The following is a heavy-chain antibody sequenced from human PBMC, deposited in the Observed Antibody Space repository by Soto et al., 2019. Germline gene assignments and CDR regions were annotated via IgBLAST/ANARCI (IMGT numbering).Heavy chain of an antibody. J-gene: IGHJ4*02. CDR1: GGSISSYY. D-gene: IGHD3-16*01. V-gene: IGHV4-59*01. CDR3: ASVLGVGAPFGGEGYFDY. Sequence: QVQLQESGPGLVKPSETLSLTCTVSGGSISSYYWSWIRQPPGKGLEWIGYIYYSGSTNYNPSLKSRVTISVDTSKNQFSLKLSSVTAADTAVYYCASVLGVGAPFGGEGYFDYWGREPWSPSPQ. CDR2: IYYSGST.